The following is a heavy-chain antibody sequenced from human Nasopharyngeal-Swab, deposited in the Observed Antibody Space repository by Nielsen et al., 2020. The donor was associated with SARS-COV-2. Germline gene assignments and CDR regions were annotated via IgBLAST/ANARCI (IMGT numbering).Heavy chain of an antibody. CDR2: IYTSGST. D-gene: IGHD3-3*01. J-gene: IGHJ4*02. Sequence: SETLSLTCTVSGGSISSGSYYWSWIRQPAGKGLEWIGRIYTSGSTNYNPSLKSRVTISVDTSKNQFSLKLSSVTAADTAVYYCAGLPSIFGVVIPAGYFDYWGQGTLVTVSS. V-gene: IGHV4-61*02. CDR1: GGSISSGSYY. CDR3: AGLPSIFGVVIPAGYFDY.